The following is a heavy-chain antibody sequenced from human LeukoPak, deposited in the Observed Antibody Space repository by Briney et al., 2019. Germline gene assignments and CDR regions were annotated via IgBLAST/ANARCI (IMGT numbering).Heavy chain of an antibody. Sequence: ASVKVSRKASGYILTGYYMHWVRQAPGQGLEWMGWINTNSGVTKYSQKFQGRVTMTRDTSINTAYMEVNSLRSDDTAVYYCARAHYYDSSGLDFWGQGTLVTVSS. CDR3: ARAHYYDSSGLDF. J-gene: IGHJ4*02. D-gene: IGHD3-22*01. CDR1: GYILTGYY. V-gene: IGHV1-2*02. CDR2: INTNSGVT.